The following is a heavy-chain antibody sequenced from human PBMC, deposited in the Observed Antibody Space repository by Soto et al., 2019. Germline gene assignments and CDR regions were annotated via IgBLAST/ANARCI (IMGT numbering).Heavy chain of an antibody. J-gene: IGHJ4*02. CDR2: IYYSGST. D-gene: IGHD1-26*01. CDR1: GDSISSGNNY. Sequence: SSETLSLTCTVSGDSISSGNNYWSWIRQPPGKGLEWVGYIYYSGSTYYSPSLKSRATISLETSKNQFSLKLTSVTAADTAVYYCASHSGSHPLFDYWGQGALVTVSS. CDR3: ASHSGSHPLFDY. V-gene: IGHV4-30-4*01.